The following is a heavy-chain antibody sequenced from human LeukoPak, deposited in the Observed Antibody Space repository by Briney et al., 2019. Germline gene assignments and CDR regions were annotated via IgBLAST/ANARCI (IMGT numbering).Heavy chain of an antibody. Sequence: GGSLRLSCAASGFTFSSYWMSWVRQAPGKGLEWVANIKQDGSEKYYVDSVKGRFTISRDNAKNSLYLQMNSLRAEDTAVYYCARRPVVHYYDSSGYHDYWGHGTLVTVSS. CDR2: IKQDGSEK. D-gene: IGHD3-22*01. CDR3: ARRPVVHYYDSSGYHDY. J-gene: IGHJ4*01. V-gene: IGHV3-7*01. CDR1: GFTFSSYW.